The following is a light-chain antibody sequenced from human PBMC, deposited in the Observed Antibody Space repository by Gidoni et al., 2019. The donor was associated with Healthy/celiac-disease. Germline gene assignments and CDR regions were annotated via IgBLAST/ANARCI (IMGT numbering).Light chain of an antibody. CDR3: QQYYSTPRT. Sequence: IVMTQSPDSLAVSLGERATINCKSSQSVLYSSNNKHYLAWYQQKPGQPPKLLIYWASTRESGVPDRFSGSGSGTDFTLTISSLQAEDVAVYYCQQYYSTPRTFXQXTKVEIK. CDR1: QSVLYSSNNKHY. CDR2: WAS. V-gene: IGKV4-1*01. J-gene: IGKJ1*01.